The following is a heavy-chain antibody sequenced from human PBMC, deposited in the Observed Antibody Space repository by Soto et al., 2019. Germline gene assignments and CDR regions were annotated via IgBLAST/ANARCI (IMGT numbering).Heavy chain of an antibody. D-gene: IGHD3-9*01. V-gene: IGHV4-34*01. J-gene: IGHJ6*02. Sequence: NPSETLSLTCAVYGGSFSGYYWSWIRQPPGKGLEWIGEINHSGSTNYNPSLKSRVTISVDTSKNQFSLKLSSVTAADTAVYYCASMGRYFDWLSNSPYYYYYGMDVWGQGTTVTVS. CDR3: ASMGRYFDWLSNSPYYYYYGMDV. CDR2: INHSGST. CDR1: GGSFSGYY.